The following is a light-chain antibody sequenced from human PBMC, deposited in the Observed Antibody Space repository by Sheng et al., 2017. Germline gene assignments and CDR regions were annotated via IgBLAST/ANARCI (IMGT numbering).Light chain of an antibody. Sequence: DIQMTQSPSSLSASVGDRVTLTCRASQAITTYVNWYQQTPGKAPNLLIYGASILQSGVPSRFSGSGSGSDFTLTINGLQSEDFATYYCQQSYSLPYTFGQGTKLEIK. J-gene: IGKJ2*01. CDR1: QAITTY. V-gene: IGKV1-39*01. CDR2: GAS. CDR3: QQSYSLPYT.